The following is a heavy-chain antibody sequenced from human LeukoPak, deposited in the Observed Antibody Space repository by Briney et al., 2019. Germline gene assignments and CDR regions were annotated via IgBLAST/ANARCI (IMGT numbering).Heavy chain of an antibody. Sequence: GGSLRLSCAASAFTFSSYWMSWVRQAPGKGLEWVANIKQDGNEKYYVDSVKGRFTISRDNAKNSLYLQMNSLRAEDTAVYYCARDFDWGQGTLVTVSS. J-gene: IGHJ1*01. CDR1: AFTFSSYW. V-gene: IGHV3-7*05. CDR2: IKQDGNEK. CDR3: ARDFD.